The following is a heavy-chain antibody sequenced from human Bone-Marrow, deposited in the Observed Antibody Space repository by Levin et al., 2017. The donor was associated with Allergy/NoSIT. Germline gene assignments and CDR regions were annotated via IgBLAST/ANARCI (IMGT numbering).Heavy chain of an antibody. Sequence: SETLSLTCTISGGSISVYYWSWVRQPPGKGLEWIGYIYYSGTNYNPSLKSRVAISLDKSNNQFSLQLTSVTAADTAVYYCARTYGYNYGMDYWGQGTLVSVSS. V-gene: IGHV4-59*01. D-gene: IGHD5-18*01. CDR3: ARTYGYNYGMDY. CDR1: GGSISVYY. J-gene: IGHJ4*02. CDR2: IYYSGT.